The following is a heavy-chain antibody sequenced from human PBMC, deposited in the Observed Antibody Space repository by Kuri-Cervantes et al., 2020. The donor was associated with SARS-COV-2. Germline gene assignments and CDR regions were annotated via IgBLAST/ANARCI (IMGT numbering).Heavy chain of an antibody. D-gene: IGHD3-16*01. CDR1: GFTFSGHW. V-gene: IGHV3-74*01. CDR3: ARGGGPGYYYGMDV. CDR2: INPDGSYT. Sequence: GESLKISCAASGFTFSGHWIHWVRQAPGKGLVWVSRINPDGSYTNNADSVKGRFTISRDNSKNTLYLQMNSLRAEDTAVYYCARGGGPGYYYGMDVWGQGTTVTVSS. J-gene: IGHJ6*02.